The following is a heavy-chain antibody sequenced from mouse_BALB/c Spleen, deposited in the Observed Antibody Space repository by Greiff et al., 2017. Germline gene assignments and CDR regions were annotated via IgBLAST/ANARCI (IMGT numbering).Heavy chain of an antibody. Sequence: QVQLKQSGPGLVAPSQSLSITCTVSGFSLSRYSVHWVRQPPGKGLEWLGMIWGGGSTDYYSALKSRLSISKDNSTSQAFLKMNSLQTDDTAMYYCARDDGYYVRFAYWGQGTLVTVSA. J-gene: IGHJ3*01. D-gene: IGHD2-3*01. CDR3: ARDDGYYVRFAY. CDR2: IWGGGST. CDR1: GFSLSRYS. V-gene: IGHV2-6-4*01.